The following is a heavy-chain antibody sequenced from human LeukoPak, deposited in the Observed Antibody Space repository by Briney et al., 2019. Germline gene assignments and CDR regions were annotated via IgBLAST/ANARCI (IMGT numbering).Heavy chain of an antibody. V-gene: IGHV4-59*01. CDR2: IYYSGST. CDR3: SAVAEGY. D-gene: IGHD6-19*01. Sequence: PSETLSLTCTVSGGSISSYYWSWIRQPPGKGLEWIGYIYYSGSTNYNPSLKSRVTISVDTSKNQFSLKLGSVTAADTAVYYCSAVAEGYWGQGTLVTVSS. J-gene: IGHJ4*02. CDR1: GGSISSYY.